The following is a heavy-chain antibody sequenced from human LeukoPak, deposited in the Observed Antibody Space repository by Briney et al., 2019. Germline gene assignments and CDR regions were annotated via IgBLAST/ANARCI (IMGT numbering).Heavy chain of an antibody. D-gene: IGHD1/OR15-1a*01. J-gene: IGHJ4*02. CDR2: IYYSGST. V-gene: IGHV4-39*01. Sequence: SETLSLTCTVSGGSISSSSYYWGWIRQPPGKGLEWIGSIYYSGSTYYNPSLKSRVTISVDTSKNQFSLKLSSVTAADTAVYYWARLPKWNKYYFYYWGQGTLGTVS. CDR1: GGSISSSSYY. CDR3: ARLPKWNKYYFYY.